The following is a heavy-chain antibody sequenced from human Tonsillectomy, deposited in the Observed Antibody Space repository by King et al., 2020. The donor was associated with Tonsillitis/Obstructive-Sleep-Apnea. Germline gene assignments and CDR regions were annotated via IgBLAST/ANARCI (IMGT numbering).Heavy chain of an antibody. V-gene: IGHV3-49*04. CDR2: IRSKAYGGTT. D-gene: IGHD2-2*01. CDR3: TRETCGRTSYYFGYGMDV. CDR1: RFTFGDYA. Sequence: VQLVESGGGFVQPGRSLRLSCTASRFTFGDYAMSWVRQAPGKGLEWVGFIRSKAYGGTTEYAASVKGRFTISRDDSKSIAYLQMNSLKTEDTAVYYCTRETCGRTSYYFGYGMDVWGQGTTVTVAS. J-gene: IGHJ6*02.